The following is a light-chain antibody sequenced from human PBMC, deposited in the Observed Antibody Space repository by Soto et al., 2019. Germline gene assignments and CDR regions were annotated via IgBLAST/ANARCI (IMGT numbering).Light chain of an antibody. J-gene: IGKJ2*01. CDR3: QQYRSRPYT. V-gene: IGKV1-5*03. CDR2: RAS. CDR1: QSISPW. Sequence: DIQMTQSPSTLSAYVGERVTITCRASQSISPWLSWYQKKPGKAPNLLLYRASNLKTGVPSRFSGSGSGTEFTLTINSLQTDDFATYYCQQYRSRPYTFGQGTKLEIE.